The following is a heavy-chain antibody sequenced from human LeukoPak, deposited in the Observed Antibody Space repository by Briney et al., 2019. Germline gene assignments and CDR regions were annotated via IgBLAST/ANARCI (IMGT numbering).Heavy chain of an antibody. Sequence: PGGSLRLSCAASGLTFSSHWMHWVRQAPGKGLVWVSRITNDGSSTTYADSVKGRFTISRDNAKNMLYLQVNSLRAEDTAVYYCGGCSTTRPHSSSWGRPKANYYYYGMDVWGQGTTVTVSS. D-gene: IGHD6-13*01. CDR3: GGCSTTRPHSSSWGRPKANYYYYGMDV. J-gene: IGHJ6*02. V-gene: IGHV3-74*01. CDR2: ITNDGSST. CDR1: GLTFSSHW.